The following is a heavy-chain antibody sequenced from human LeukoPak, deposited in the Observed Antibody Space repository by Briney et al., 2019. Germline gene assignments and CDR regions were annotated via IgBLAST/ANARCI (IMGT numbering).Heavy chain of an antibody. CDR2: ISGSSSDI. V-gene: IGHV3-21*01. CDR1: GLTFSSYA. J-gene: IGHJ6*02. Sequence: GGSLRLSCAASGLTFSSYAMSWVRQAPGKGLEWLSAISGSSSDIFYADSLKGRFTISRGNAKNSLYLQMNTLRAEDTAVYYCTRDAYSINYYYNGMDVWGQGTTVIVSS. CDR3: TRDAYSINYYYNGMDV. D-gene: IGHD4-11*01.